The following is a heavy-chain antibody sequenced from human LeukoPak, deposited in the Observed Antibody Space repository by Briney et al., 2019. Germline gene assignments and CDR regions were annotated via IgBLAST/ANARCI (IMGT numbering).Heavy chain of an antibody. J-gene: IGHJ4*02. CDR3: ARRPAMVRGVNYYFDY. CDR1: GGSISSYY. V-gene: IGHV4-4*07. D-gene: IGHD3-10*01. Sequence: SETLSLTCTVSGGSISSYYWRWIRQPAGKGLEWIGRIYTSGSTNYNPSLKSRVTMSVDTSKNQFSLKLSSVTAADTAVYYCARRPAMVRGVNYYFDYWGQGTLVTVSS. CDR2: IYTSGST.